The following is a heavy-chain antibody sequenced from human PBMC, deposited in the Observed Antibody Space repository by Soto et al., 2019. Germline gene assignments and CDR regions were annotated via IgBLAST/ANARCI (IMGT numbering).Heavy chain of an antibody. V-gene: IGHV3-74*01. Sequence: GGSLRLSCAASGFTFSSYWMHWVRQAPGKGLVWVSRINSDGSSTSYADSVKGRFTISRDNAKNTLYLQMNSLRAEDTAVYYCARDAPLYYYDSSGDLGADYYYGMDVWGQGTTVNVSS. CDR1: GFTFSSYW. CDR3: ARDAPLYYYDSSGDLGADYYYGMDV. J-gene: IGHJ6*02. CDR2: INSDGSST. D-gene: IGHD3-22*01.